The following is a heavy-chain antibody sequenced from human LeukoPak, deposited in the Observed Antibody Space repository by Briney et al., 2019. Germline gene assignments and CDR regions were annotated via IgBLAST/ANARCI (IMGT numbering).Heavy chain of an antibody. CDR3: ARRSSSWMDY. V-gene: IGHV4-34*01. J-gene: IGHJ4*02. CDR2: INHSGST. D-gene: IGHD6-13*01. CDR1: GGSFSGYY. Sequence: NPSETLSLTCAVYGGSFSGYYWSWIRQPPGKGLEWIGEINHSGSTNYNPSLKSRVTISVDTSKNQFSLKLSSVTAADTAVYYCARRSSSWMDYWGQGTLVTVSS.